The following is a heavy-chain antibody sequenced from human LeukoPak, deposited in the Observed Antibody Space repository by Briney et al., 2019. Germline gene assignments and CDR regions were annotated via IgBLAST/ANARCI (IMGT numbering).Heavy chain of an antibody. J-gene: IGHJ4*02. CDR3: ARGRRDGYNSYYFDY. CDR1: GYTFTSYG. Sequence: ASVKVSCKASGYTFTSYGISWVRQAPGQGLEWMGWISAYNGNTNYAQKLQGRVTMTTDTSTSTAYMELRSLRSDDTAVYYCARGRRDGYNSYYFDYWGQGTLVTVSS. V-gene: IGHV1-18*01. CDR2: ISAYNGNT. D-gene: IGHD5-24*01.